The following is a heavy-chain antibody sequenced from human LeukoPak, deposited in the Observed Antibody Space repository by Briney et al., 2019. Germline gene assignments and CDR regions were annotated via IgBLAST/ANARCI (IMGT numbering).Heavy chain of an antibody. V-gene: IGHV3-23*01. CDR3: ARVSGTIQIWPQPFGDGMDV. J-gene: IGHJ6*02. CDR2: ISGSGRNT. Sequence: PGGSLRLSCAVSRFTFSSYVMSWVRQAPGKGLECVSAISGSGRNTYYADSVKGRFTISRDNSKNTLYLQMNSLRAEDTAVYYCARVSGTIQIWPQPFGDGMDVWGQGTTVTVSS. D-gene: IGHD5-18*01. CDR1: RFTFSSYV.